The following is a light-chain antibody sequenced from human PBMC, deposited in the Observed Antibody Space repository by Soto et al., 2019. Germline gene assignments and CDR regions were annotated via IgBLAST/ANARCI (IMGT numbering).Light chain of an antibody. V-gene: IGLV2-11*01. J-gene: IGLJ3*02. CDR3: CSYAGTYNFWV. Sequence: SVLTQPRSVSGSPGQSVTISCTGTNSDIGGYNYVSWYQQHPGKAPKVIIYDVSRRPSGVPDRFSGSKSGNTASLTISGLQAEDEADYYCCSYAGTYNFWVFGGGTKLTVL. CDR1: NSDIGGYNY. CDR2: DVS.